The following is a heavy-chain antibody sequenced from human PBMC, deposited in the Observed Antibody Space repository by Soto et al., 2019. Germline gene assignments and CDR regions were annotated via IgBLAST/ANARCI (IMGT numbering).Heavy chain of an antibody. CDR1: GYTFTGYY. J-gene: IGHJ6*02. D-gene: IGHD2-2*01. Sequence: QVQLVKSGAEVKKPGASVKVSCKASGYTFTGYYMHWVRQSPGQGIEWMGWINPNSGGTNYAQKFQGWVTMTRDTSISTAYMELSRLRSDDTAVYYCARVGSSVVTDALLFVYFSGMDVWGQGTTVTVSS. V-gene: IGHV1-2*04. CDR3: ARVGSSVVTDALLFVYFSGMDV. CDR2: INPNSGGT.